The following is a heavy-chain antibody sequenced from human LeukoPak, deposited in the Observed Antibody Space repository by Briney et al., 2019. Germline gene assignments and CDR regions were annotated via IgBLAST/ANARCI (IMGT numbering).Heavy chain of an antibody. V-gene: IGHV3-74*01. D-gene: IGHD6-19*01. CDR1: GFTFSTYW. CDR2: INSDGSGT. CDR3: ARVDSSGCVN. Sequence: GGSLRLSCAASGFTFSTYWMYWVRQAPGKGPVWVSRINSDGSGTVYADPVKGRFTISRDNAKNTLYLQMNSLRAEDTAIYYCARVDSSGCVNWGQGTLVTVSS. J-gene: IGHJ4*02.